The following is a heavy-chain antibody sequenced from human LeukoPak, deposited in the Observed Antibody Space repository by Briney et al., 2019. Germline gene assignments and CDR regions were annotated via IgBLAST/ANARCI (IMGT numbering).Heavy chain of an antibody. CDR1: GYPFTSYG. V-gene: IGHV1-18*03. J-gene: IGHJ4*02. CDR2: LSTYNGQT. CDR3: VRAEEVGAINY. Sequence: ASVKLSCKASGYPFTSYGIIWVRQAPGQAVEWMGWLSTYNGQTMSAEKRQGRVSMTTDTSTSTTYIDLTNIKSDVMAVYYCVRAEEVGAINYWGQGTLVTVSP. D-gene: IGHD1-26*01.